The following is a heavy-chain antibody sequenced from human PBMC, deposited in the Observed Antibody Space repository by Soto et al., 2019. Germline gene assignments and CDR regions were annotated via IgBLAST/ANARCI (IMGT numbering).Heavy chain of an antibody. CDR2: ISYDGSNK. D-gene: IGHD3-9*01. CDR3: ARSYDIAAFDY. V-gene: IGHV3-30-3*01. J-gene: IGHJ4*02. Sequence: QVQLVESGGGVVQPGRSLRLSCAASGFTFSSYAMHWVRQAPGKGLEWVAVISYDGSNKYYADSVKGRFTISRDNSKNTLYLRMNSLRAEDTAVYYCARSYDIAAFDYWGQGTLVTVSS. CDR1: GFTFSSYA.